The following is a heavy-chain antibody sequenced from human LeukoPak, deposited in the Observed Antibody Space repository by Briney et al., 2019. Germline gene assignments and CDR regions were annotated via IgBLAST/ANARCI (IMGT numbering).Heavy chain of an antibody. D-gene: IGHD2-2*01. Sequence: GASVKVSCKASGYTFTGYYINWVRQAPGQGLEWMGRIHPNSGDTKCAQKFQGRVTLTRDTSITTAYLELSRLRSDDTAVYYCARDEDVGDCTTTSCGWFDPWGQGTLVTVSS. CDR1: GYTFTGYY. V-gene: IGHV1-2*06. CDR3: ARDEDVGDCTTTSCGWFDP. J-gene: IGHJ5*02. CDR2: IHPNSGDT.